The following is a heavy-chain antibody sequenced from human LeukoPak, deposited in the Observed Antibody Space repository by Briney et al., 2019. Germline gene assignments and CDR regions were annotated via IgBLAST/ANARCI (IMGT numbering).Heavy chain of an antibody. D-gene: IGHD3-10*01. CDR1: GFTFSSYG. J-gene: IGHJ6*03. Sequence: GGSLRLSCAASGFTFSSYGMSWVRQAPGKGLEWVSVIYSGGTTYYADSVKGRFTISRDNSKNTLYLQMNSLRAEDTAVYYCASSSDIYGSGSYFNSLGDVWGKGTTVSIS. V-gene: IGHV3-53*01. CDR3: ASSSDIYGSGSYFNSLGDV. CDR2: IYSGGTT.